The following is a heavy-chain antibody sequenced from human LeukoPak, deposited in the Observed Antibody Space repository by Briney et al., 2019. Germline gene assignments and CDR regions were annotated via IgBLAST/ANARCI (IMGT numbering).Heavy chain of an antibody. CDR2: ISYDGSNK. J-gene: IGHJ4*02. Sequence: PGGSLRLSCAASGFTFSSYAMHWVRQAPGKGLEWVAVISYDGSNKYYADSVKGRFTISRDNSKNTLYLQMNSLRAEDTAVYYCARARGAATSGFDYSGQGTLVTVSS. CDR3: ARARGAATSGFDY. V-gene: IGHV3-30-3*01. CDR1: GFTFSSYA. D-gene: IGHD3-10*01.